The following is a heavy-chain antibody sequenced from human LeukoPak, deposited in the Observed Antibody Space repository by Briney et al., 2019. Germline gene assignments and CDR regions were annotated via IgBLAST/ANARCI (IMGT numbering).Heavy chain of an antibody. Sequence: PGGSLRLSCAASGFTFSSYSMNWVRQAPGKGLEWVSSISSSSYIYYADSVKGRFTISRDNAKNSLYLQMNSLRAEDTAVYYCARDPVEVVAATRAFDIWGQGTMVTVSS. CDR3: ARDPVEVVAATRAFDI. V-gene: IGHV3-21*01. D-gene: IGHD2-15*01. CDR1: GFTFSSYS. J-gene: IGHJ3*02. CDR2: ISSSSYI.